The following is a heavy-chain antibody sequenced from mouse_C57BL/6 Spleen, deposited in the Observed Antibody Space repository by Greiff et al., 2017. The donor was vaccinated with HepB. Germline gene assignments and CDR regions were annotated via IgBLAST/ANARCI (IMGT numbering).Heavy chain of an antibody. Sequence: EVKVVESGGGLVKPGGSLKLSCAASGFTFSSYAMSWVRQTPEKRLEWVATISDGGSYTYYPDNVKGRFTISRDNAKNNLYLQMSHLKSEDTAMYYCARESYYGSSLYAMDYWGQGTSVTVSS. CDR1: GFTFSSYA. J-gene: IGHJ4*01. CDR2: ISDGGSYT. V-gene: IGHV5-4*01. CDR3: ARESYYGSSLYAMDY. D-gene: IGHD1-1*01.